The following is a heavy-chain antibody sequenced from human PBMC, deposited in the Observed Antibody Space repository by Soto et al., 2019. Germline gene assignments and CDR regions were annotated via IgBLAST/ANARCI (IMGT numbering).Heavy chain of an antibody. V-gene: IGHV3-74*01. CDR3: TTVFDY. J-gene: IGHJ4*02. Sequence: GGSLRLSCAASGFAFRSYWMYWVRQAPGKGLVWVSRSNTDGSSTSYADSVKGRFTISRDNAKNTLYLQMNSLRADDTAVYYCTTVFDYWGQGTPVTVSS. CDR2: SNTDGSST. CDR1: GFAFRSYW.